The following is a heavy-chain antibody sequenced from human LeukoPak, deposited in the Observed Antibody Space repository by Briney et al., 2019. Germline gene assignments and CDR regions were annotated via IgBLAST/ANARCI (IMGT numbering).Heavy chain of an antibody. J-gene: IGHJ4*02. D-gene: IGHD3-3*01. CDR3: AKGTGFWSADLY. Sequence: GGSLRLSCAASGYTFNSYGLHWVRQAPGKGLEWVAFIRYDGSNKYYADSVKGRFTISRDNSKNTLYLQMNSLRAEDTAVYYCAKGTGFWSADLYWGQGTLVTVSS. CDR2: IRYDGSNK. CDR1: GYTFNSYG. V-gene: IGHV3-30*02.